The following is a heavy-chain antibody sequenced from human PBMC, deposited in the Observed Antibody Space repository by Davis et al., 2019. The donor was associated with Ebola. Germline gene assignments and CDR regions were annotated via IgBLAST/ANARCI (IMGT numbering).Heavy chain of an antibody. Sequence: ASVKVSCKASGGTFSSYAISWVRQAPGQPLASFVWISAYNGNTNYAQKLQGRVTMTTDTSTSTAYMELRSLRSDDTAVYYCARDYGDYPEYFQHWGQGTLVTVSS. J-gene: IGHJ1*01. CDR3: ARDYGDYPEYFQH. CDR2: ISAYNGNT. CDR1: GGTFSSYA. V-gene: IGHV1-18*01. D-gene: IGHD4-17*01.